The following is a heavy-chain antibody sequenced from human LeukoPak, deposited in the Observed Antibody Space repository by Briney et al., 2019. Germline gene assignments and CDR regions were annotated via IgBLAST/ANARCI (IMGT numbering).Heavy chain of an antibody. D-gene: IGHD3-22*01. CDR2: IYSGGST. CDR3: ARDSGEIVGGAFDI. CDR1: GFTVSSNY. V-gene: IGHV3-66*01. J-gene: IGHJ3*02. Sequence: PGGSLRLSCAASGFTVSSNYMSWVRQAPGKGLEWVPVIYSGGSTYYADSVKGRFTISRDNSKNTLYLQMNRLRAEDTAVYYCARDSGEIVGGAFDIWGQGTMVTVSS.